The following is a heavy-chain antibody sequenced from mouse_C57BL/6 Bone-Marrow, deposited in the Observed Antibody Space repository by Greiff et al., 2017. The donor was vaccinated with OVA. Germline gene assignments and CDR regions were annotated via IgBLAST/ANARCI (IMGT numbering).Heavy chain of an antibody. D-gene: IGHD4-1*01. Sequence: PGASVKLSCKASGYTFTSYGISWVKQRTGQGLEWIGEIYPRSGNTYYNEKFKGKATLTADKSSSTAYMELRSLTSEDSAVYFCARENWDGRFAYWGQGTLVTVSA. CDR3: ARENWDGRFAY. CDR1: GYTFTSYG. CDR2: IYPRSGNT. J-gene: IGHJ3*01. V-gene: IGHV1-81*01.